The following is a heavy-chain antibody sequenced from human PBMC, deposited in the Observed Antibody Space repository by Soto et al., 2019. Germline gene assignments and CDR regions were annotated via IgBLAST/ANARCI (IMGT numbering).Heavy chain of an antibody. CDR2: ITGPGSRT. Sequence: GGSLRLSWAASGFPFDTKAMSWVRQAPGKGLEWVSAITGPGSRTYYADSVKGRFTISRDNSKNTLSLQMSSLRADDTAVYYCAKWPVSFLDYYYGMDVWGQGTTVTVSS. V-gene: IGHV3-23*01. CDR1: GFPFDTKA. J-gene: IGHJ6*02. CDR3: AKWPVSFLDYYYGMDV. D-gene: IGHD3-3*02.